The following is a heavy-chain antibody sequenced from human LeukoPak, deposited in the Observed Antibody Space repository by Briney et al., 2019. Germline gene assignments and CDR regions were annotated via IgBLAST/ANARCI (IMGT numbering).Heavy chain of an antibody. CDR2: IYYSGST. Sequence: PSETLSLTCTVSGGSISSSNYYWGWIRQPRGKGLEWIGSIYYSGSTYYHPSLKSRVTISVDTSKNQFSLKLSSVTAADTAVYYCATYGGNSGLDYWGQGTLVTVSS. V-gene: IGHV4-39*01. D-gene: IGHD4-23*01. J-gene: IGHJ4*02. CDR1: GGSISSSNYY. CDR3: ATYGGNSGLDY.